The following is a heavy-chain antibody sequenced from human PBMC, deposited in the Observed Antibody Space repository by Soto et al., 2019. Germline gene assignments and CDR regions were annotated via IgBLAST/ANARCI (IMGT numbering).Heavy chain of an antibody. D-gene: IGHD2-2*02. Sequence: EVQLVESGGGLVQPGGSLRLSCAASGFRFSSYSMNWVSQAPVKGLEWVSHISSSSSTTYYADSVKGRFTISRDNAKNSLYLQMNSLRAEDTAVYYCANTLGDFDIWGQGTMVTVSS. CDR1: GFRFSSYS. V-gene: IGHV3-48*01. CDR3: ANTLGDFDI. J-gene: IGHJ3*02. CDR2: ISSSSSTT.